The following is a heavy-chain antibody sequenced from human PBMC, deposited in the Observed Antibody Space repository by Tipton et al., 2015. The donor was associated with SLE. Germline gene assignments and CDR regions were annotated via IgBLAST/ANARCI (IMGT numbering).Heavy chain of an antibody. CDR3: ARDSPGGAAAGNDAFDI. V-gene: IGHV3-53*05. CDR1: GFTVSSNY. CDR2: IYSGGST. D-gene: IGHD6-13*01. J-gene: IGHJ3*02. Sequence: SLRLSCAASGFTVSSNYMSWVRQAPGKGLEWVSVIYSGGSTYYADSVKGRFTISRDNSKNTLYLQMNSLRAEDTAVYYCARDSPGGAAAGNDAFDIWGQGTMVTVPS.